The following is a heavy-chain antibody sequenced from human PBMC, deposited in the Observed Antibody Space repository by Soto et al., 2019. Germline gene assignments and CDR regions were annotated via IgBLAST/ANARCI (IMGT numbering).Heavy chain of an antibody. CDR3: ARGGKLKMERELDH. D-gene: IGHD1-1*01. V-gene: IGHV1-18*01. CDR2: VSAYNGNT. CDR1: GFTSTSYG. J-gene: IGHJ4*02. Sequence: ASVKVSCKASGFTSTSYGFTWVRQAPGQGLEWMGWVSAYNGNTNYAQTIQGRVTMTTDTSTSTVYMELRRLRSADTAVYYCARGGKLKMERELDHWGQGTQVTVSS.